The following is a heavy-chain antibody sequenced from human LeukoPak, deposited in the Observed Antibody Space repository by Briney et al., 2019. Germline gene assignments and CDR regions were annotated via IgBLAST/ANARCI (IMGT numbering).Heavy chain of an antibody. J-gene: IGHJ3*02. Sequence: SETLSLTCTVSGGSISSYYWSWIRQPAGKGLEWIGRIYTSGSTNYNPSLKSRVTMSVDTSKNQFSLKLSSVTAADTAVYYCAGEDPIFGVVILAFDIGGQGTMVTAS. V-gene: IGHV4-4*07. CDR2: IYTSGST. CDR1: GGSISSYY. D-gene: IGHD3-3*01. CDR3: AGEDPIFGVVILAFDI.